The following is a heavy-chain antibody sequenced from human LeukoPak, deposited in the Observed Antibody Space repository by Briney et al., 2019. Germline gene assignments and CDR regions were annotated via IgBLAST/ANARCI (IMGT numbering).Heavy chain of an antibody. V-gene: IGHV4-31*03. D-gene: IGHD3-22*01. CDR1: GGSISSGGYY. CDR2: IYYSGST. CDR3: ARTTGLHYYDSSLFDY. Sequence: SETLSLTCTVSGGSISSGGYYWSWIRQHPGKGLEWIGYIYYSGSTYYNPSLKSRVTISVDTFKNQFSLKLSSVTAADTAVYYCARTTGLHYYDSSLFDYWGQGTLVTVSS. J-gene: IGHJ4*02.